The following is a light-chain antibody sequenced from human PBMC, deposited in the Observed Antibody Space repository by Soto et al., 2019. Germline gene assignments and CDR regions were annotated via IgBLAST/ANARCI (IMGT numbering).Light chain of an antibody. Sequence: DIVMTQSPLSLPVTPGEPASISCRSSQSLLHSNGYNYLDWYLQKPGQSPQLLIYLGSNRASGVPDRFSGSGSGTDFTLKISRVEAEDVWVYYCMQGLQTLYTFGQGTKLEIK. CDR2: LGS. V-gene: IGKV2-28*01. J-gene: IGKJ2*01. CDR3: MQGLQTLYT. CDR1: QSLLHSNGYNY.